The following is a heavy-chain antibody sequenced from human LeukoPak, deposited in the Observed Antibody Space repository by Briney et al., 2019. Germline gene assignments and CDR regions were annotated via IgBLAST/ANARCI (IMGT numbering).Heavy chain of an antibody. CDR1: GFTFSSYA. Sequence: GGSLRLSCAASGFTFSSYAMHWVRQAPGKGLEWVAVISYDGSNKYYADSVKGRFTISRDNSKNTLCLQMNSLRAEDTAVYYCARERQRLAYYFDYWGQGTLVTVSS. D-gene: IGHD6-19*01. J-gene: IGHJ4*02. CDR2: ISYDGSNK. V-gene: IGHV3-30*04. CDR3: ARERQRLAYYFDY.